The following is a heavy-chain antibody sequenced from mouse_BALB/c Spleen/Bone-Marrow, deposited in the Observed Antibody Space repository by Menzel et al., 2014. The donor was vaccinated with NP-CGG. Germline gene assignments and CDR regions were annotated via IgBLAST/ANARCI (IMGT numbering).Heavy chain of an antibody. CDR1: GFTFSRYG. J-gene: IGHJ3*01. CDR3: ARAYY. V-gene: IGHV5-6-3*01. Sequence: DVMLVESGGGLVQFGGSLKLSCAASGFTFSRYGMSWVRQTPDKRLELVAIINSDGGSTYYPDSVKGRFTISRDNAKNTLYPQMSSLKSEDTAMYYCARAYYWGQGTLVTVSA. CDR2: INSDGGST. D-gene: IGHD2-10*01.